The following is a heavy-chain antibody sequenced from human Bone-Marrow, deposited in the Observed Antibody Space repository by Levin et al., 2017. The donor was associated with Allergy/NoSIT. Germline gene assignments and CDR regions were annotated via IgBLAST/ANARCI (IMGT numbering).Heavy chain of an antibody. CDR1: GYTFTSYN. J-gene: IGHJ5*02. CDR3: ARGDCYSGSCYGPDWLDP. CDR2: INPNSGNT. D-gene: IGHD2/OR15-2a*01. V-gene: IGHV1-8*01. Sequence: GASVKVSCKTSGYTFTSYNVYWVRQAPGQGLEWMGYINPNSGNTGYAQKFRGRVSMTRNSSINTAYMELSGLKFEDTAIYYCARGDCYSGSCYGPDWLDPWGQGTQVTVSS.